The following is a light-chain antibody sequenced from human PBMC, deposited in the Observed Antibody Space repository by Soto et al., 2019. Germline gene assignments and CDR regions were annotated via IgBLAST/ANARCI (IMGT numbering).Light chain of an antibody. CDR1: ESISRDY. CDR2: GAS. CDR3: QQYGGVPYT. V-gene: IGKV3-20*01. J-gene: IGKJ2*01. Sequence: EIGLTQSPGTVSLSPGQRATLSFMASESISRDYLAWYQQRLGQAPRLLIYGASSGATGIPDRFSGSGAGTDFTLTISRLEPEDFAIYYCQQYGGVPYTFGQGTKVDI.